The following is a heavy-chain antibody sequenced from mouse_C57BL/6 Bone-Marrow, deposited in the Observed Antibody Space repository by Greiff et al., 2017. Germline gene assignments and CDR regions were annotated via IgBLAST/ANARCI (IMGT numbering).Heavy chain of an antibody. CDR3: ARLNDYDWYFDV. CDR2: INPNNGGT. D-gene: IGHD2-4*01. V-gene: IGHV1-18*01. CDR1: GYTFTDYN. Sequence: EVQLVESGPELVKPGASVKIPCKASGYTFTDYNMDWVKQSHGKSLEWIGDINPNNGGTIYNQKFKGKATLTVDKSSSTAYMELRSLTSEDTAVYYCARLNDYDWYFDVWGTGTTVTVSS. J-gene: IGHJ1*03.